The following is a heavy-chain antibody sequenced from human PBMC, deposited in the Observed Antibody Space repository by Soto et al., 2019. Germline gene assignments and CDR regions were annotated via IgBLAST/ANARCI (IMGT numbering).Heavy chain of an antibody. Sequence: EVQLVQSGGGLVQPGGSLRLSCAASVFTFSRRWMHWVRQAPGKGLVWVSYINRDGTTTNYADSEKGRFTISRDNAKNTVYLQMNSLRVEDTAVYFCAADNSYALDVWGQGTTVTVSS. D-gene: IGHD1-20*01. CDR1: VFTFSRRW. J-gene: IGHJ6*02. CDR2: INRDGTTT. V-gene: IGHV3-74*01. CDR3: AADNSYALDV.